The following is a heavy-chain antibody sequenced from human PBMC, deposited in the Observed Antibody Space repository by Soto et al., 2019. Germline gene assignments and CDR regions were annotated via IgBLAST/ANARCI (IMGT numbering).Heavy chain of an antibody. V-gene: IGHV4-31*03. D-gene: IGHD6-13*01. CDR3: ARAKKGIAAAENWFDP. CDR1: GGSISSGGYY. Sequence: QVQLQESGPGLVKPSQTLSLTCTVSGGSISSGGYYWSWIRQHPGKGLDWIGYIYYSGSTYYNPSLKSRVTISVDTSKNQFSLKLSSVTAADTAVYYCARAKKGIAAAENWFDPWGQGTLVTVSS. J-gene: IGHJ5*02. CDR2: IYYSGST.